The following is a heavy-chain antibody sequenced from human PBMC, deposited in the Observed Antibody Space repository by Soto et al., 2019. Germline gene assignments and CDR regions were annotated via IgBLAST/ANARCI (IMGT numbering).Heavy chain of an antibody. CDR1: GGSISSYY. CDR3: ARVWTFHWYFDL. CDR2: IYYSGST. V-gene: IGHV4-59*01. J-gene: IGHJ2*01. D-gene: IGHD1-1*01. Sequence: QVQLQKSGPGLVKPSETLSLTCTVSGGSISSYYWSWIRQPPGKGLEWIGYIYYSGSTNYNPSLKSRVTISVDTSKNQSSMKLSCVTAADTAVYYCARVWTFHWYFDLWGRGSLVTVSS.